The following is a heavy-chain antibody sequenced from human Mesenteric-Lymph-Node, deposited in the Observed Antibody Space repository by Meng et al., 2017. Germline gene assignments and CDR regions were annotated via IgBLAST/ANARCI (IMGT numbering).Heavy chain of an antibody. Sequence: GESLKISCAASGFTFSSYAMHWVRQAPGKGLEWVAVISYDGSNKYYADSVKGRFTISRDNSKNTLYLQMNSLRAEDTAVYYCARDRAAMIVVPHFDYWGQGTLVTGAS. D-gene: IGHD3-22*01. CDR1: GFTFSSYA. V-gene: IGHV3-30*04. CDR3: ARDRAAMIVVPHFDY. CDR2: ISYDGSNK. J-gene: IGHJ4*02.